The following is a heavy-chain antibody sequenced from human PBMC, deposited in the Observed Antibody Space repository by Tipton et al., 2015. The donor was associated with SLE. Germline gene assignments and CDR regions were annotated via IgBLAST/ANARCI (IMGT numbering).Heavy chain of an antibody. Sequence: TLSLTCTVSGGSISSYYWSWIRQPPGKGLEWIGYIYYSGSTNYNPSLKSRVTISVDTSKNQFSLKLSSVTAADTAVYYCARGQWLSTTLAFDYWGQGILVTVSS. D-gene: IGHD3-22*01. CDR2: IYYSGST. CDR3: ARGQWLSTTLAFDY. J-gene: IGHJ4*02. V-gene: IGHV4-59*01. CDR1: GGSISSYY.